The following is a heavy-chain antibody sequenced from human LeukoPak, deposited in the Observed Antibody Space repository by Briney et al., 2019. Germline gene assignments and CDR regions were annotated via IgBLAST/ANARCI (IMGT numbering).Heavy chain of an antibody. CDR2: ISSSSSYI. Sequence: GGSLRLSCAASGFTFSSYSMYWVRQAPGKGLEWVSSISSSSSYIYYADSVKGRFTISRDNAKNSLYLQMNSLRAEDTAVYYCARAPYENWFDPWGQGTLVTVSS. V-gene: IGHV3-21*01. CDR1: GFTFSSYS. J-gene: IGHJ5*02. CDR3: ARAPYENWFDP. D-gene: IGHD3-3*01.